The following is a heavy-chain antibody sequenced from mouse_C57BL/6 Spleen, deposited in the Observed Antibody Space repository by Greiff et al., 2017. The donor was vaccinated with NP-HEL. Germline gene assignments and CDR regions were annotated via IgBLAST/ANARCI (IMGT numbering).Heavy chain of an antibody. CDR3: ARSYDGPLYAMDY. V-gene: IGHV2-6*01. D-gene: IGHD1-2*01. CDR2: IWGVGST. J-gene: IGHJ4*01. CDR1: GFSLTSYG. Sequence: QVQLKESGPGLVAPSQSLSITCTVSGFSLTSYGVDWVRQSPGKGLEWLGVIWGVGSTNYNSALKSRLSISKDNSKSQVFLKMNSLQTDDTAMYYCARSYDGPLYAMDYWGQGTSVTVSS.